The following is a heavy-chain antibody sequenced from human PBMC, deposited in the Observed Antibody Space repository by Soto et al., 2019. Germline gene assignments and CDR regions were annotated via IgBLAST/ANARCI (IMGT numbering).Heavy chain of an antibody. CDR1: GYTFISYG. CDR2: INAGNGNR. Sequence: ASVKVSCKASGYTFISYGMHWVRQAPGQRLEWMGWINAGNGNRKYSPKFQGRVTITRDTSASTVYMELSSLRSEDTAVYYCARDYYDSSGYTWFDPWGQGTLVTV. V-gene: IGHV1-3*01. D-gene: IGHD3-22*01. J-gene: IGHJ5*02. CDR3: ARDYYDSSGYTWFDP.